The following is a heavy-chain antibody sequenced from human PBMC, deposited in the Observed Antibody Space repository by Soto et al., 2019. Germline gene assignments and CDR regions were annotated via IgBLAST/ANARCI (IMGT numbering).Heavy chain of an antibody. CDR2: IIPIFGTA. V-gene: IGHV1-69*13. J-gene: IGHJ4*02. CDR1: GGTFSSYA. D-gene: IGHD6-19*01. CDR3: ARSTAVAGAPSYHYDY. Sequence: GASVKVSCKASGGTFSSYAISWVRQAPGQGLEWMGGIIPIFGTANYAQKFQGRVTITADESTITAYMELSSLRSEDTAVYYCARSTAVAGAPSYHYDYWGQGTLVTVSS.